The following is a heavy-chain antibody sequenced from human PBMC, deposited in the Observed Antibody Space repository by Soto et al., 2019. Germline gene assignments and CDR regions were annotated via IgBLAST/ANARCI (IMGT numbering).Heavy chain of an antibody. CDR1: GYSFTSYL. V-gene: IGHV5-51*01. CDR3: ARQTYCSSTSCYTVDS. J-gene: IGHJ4*02. D-gene: IGHD2-2*02. Sequence: PGASLKISCKGSGYSFTSYLIGWVRQMPGKGLEWMGIIYLGDSDTRYSPSFQGQVTISADKSISTAYLQWSSLKASDTAMYYCARQTYCSSTSCYTVDSWGQGTLGTGSS. CDR2: IYLGDSDT.